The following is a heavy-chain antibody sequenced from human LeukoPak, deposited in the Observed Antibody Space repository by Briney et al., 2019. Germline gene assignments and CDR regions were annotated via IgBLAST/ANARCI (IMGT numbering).Heavy chain of an antibody. CDR2: IYYSGST. J-gene: IGHJ6*02. V-gene: IGHV4-61*08. D-gene: IGHD2-8*01. CDR1: GGSISSGGYY. Sequence: SQTLSLTCTVSGGSISSGGYYWSWIRQPPGKGLEWIGYIYYSGSTNYNPSLKSRVTISVDTSKNQFSLKLSSVTAADTAVYYCARDEMYDGMDVWGQGTTVTVSS. CDR3: ARDEMYDGMDV.